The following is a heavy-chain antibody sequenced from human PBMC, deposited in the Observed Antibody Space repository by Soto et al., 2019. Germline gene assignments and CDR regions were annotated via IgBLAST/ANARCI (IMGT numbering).Heavy chain of an antibody. J-gene: IGHJ5*02. CDR3: ERDNGSSGNFCFDP. CDR1: GYTFSSHA. CDR2: INAGNGNT. Sequence: GASVKVSCKASGYTFSSHAMHWVRQAPGQRLEWMGWINAGNGNTKYSEKFQGRVTITRDTSASTSYMELSSLRSEDTAMYYCERDNGSSGNFCFDPWGQETRVTVS. V-gene: IGHV1-3*01. D-gene: IGHD6-13*01.